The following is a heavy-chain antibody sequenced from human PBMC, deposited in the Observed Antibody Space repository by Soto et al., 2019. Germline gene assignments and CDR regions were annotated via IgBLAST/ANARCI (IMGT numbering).Heavy chain of an antibody. J-gene: IGHJ6*02. V-gene: IGHV1-69*04. D-gene: IGHD6-6*01. CDR3: ARDWGDIAARPGWYSYYGMDV. Sequence: ASVKVSCKASGGTFSSYAISWVRQAPGQGLEWMGRIIPILGIANYAQKFQGRVTITADKSTSTAYMELSSLRSEDTAVYYCARDWGDIAARPGWYSYYGMDVWGQGTTVTVSS. CDR1: GGTFSSYA. CDR2: IIPILGIA.